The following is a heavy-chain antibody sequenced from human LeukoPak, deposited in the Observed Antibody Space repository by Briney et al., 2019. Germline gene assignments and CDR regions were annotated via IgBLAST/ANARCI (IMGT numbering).Heavy chain of an antibody. CDR2: ISGSGGST. J-gene: IGHJ6*02. V-gene: IGHV3-23*01. CDR3: ARDLHYYVAMDV. CDR1: GFTFSSYA. D-gene: IGHD3-10*02. Sequence: SGGPLRLSCAASGFTFSSYAMSWVRQAPGKGLEWVSAISGSGGSTYYADSVKGRFAISRDNSKSMLFLQLNSLRAEDTALYYCARDLHYYVAMDVWGQGTTVTVSS.